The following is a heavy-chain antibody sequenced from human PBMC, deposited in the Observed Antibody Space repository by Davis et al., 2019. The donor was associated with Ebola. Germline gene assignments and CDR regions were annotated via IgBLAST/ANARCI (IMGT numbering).Heavy chain of an antibody. CDR2: ISGSGYT. CDR3: AKCPYSCYTFDY. CDR1: GFAFSGYT. V-gene: IGHV3-23*01. J-gene: IGHJ4*02. Sequence: GESLKISCTASGFAFSGYTMRWIRQAPGKGLEWVSIISGSGYTYYADSVKGRFTISRDNSKNTLYLQMNSLRADDTAVYYCAKCPYSCYTFDYWGPGTLVTVSS. D-gene: IGHD2-2*02.